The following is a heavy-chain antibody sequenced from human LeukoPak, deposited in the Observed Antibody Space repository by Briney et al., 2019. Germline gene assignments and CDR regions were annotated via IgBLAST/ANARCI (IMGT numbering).Heavy chain of an antibody. J-gene: IGHJ4*02. V-gene: IGHV3-66*01. D-gene: IGHD3-10*01. CDR3: VRGSMVRGIIFFDY. Sequence: GGSLRLSCAASGLTVSSNYMSWVRQAPGKGLEWVSAIYAGGSTHYADSVKGRFTISRDNSNNTLYLQMNSLRAEDTAVYYCVRGSMVRGIIFFDYWGQGTLVTVSS. CDR1: GLTVSSNY. CDR2: IYAGGST.